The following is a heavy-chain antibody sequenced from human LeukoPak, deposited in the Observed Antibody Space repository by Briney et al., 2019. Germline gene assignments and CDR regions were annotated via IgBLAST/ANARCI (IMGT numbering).Heavy chain of an antibody. CDR2: ISYDGSNK. CDR1: GFTFSSYS. CDR3: ARDFSGWYKGIDY. V-gene: IGHV3-30*03. J-gene: IGHJ4*02. Sequence: GGSLRLSCAASGFTFSSYSMNWVRQAPGKGLEWVAVISYDGSNKYYADSVKGRFTISRDNSKNTLYLQMNSLRAEDTAVYYCARDFSGWYKGIDYWGQGTLVTVSS. D-gene: IGHD6-19*01.